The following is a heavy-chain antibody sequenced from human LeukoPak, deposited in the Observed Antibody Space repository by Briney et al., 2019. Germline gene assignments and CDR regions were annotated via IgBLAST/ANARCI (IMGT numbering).Heavy chain of an antibody. Sequence: GASVKVSCKASEYTFTGYYMDWVRQAPGQGLEWMGWINPNSGATDYAQNFQGRVTLTRDTSISTGYMELSRLRSDETAVYYCASGYRFGNWGQGTLVTVSS. CDR1: EYTFTGYY. V-gene: IGHV1-2*02. J-gene: IGHJ4*02. CDR2: INPNSGAT. CDR3: ASGYRFGN. D-gene: IGHD5-18*01.